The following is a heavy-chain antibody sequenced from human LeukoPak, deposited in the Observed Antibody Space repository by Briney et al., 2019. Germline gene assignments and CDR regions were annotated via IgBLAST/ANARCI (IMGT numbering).Heavy chain of an antibody. CDR3: ASSRDGYNSLDY. CDR1: GGSISSYY. J-gene: IGHJ4*02. D-gene: IGHD5-24*01. V-gene: IGHV4-59*01. Sequence: SETLSLTCTVAGGSISSYYWSWIRQPPGKGLEWIGYIYYSGSTNYNPSLKSRVTISVDTSKNQLSLKLSSVTAADTAVYYCASSRDGYNSLDYWGQGTLVTVSS. CDR2: IYYSGST.